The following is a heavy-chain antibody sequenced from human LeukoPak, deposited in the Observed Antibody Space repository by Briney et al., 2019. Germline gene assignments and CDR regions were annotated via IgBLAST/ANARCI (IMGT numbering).Heavy chain of an antibody. Sequence: ASVKVSCKASGYTFTGYYIHWVRQAPGQGLEWMGWINPNSGGTRYAQKFQGRITMTRDTSISTAYMELSRLRSDDTAVYYCTRANRVYDYDTTPLPDYWSQGTLVTVSS. J-gene: IGHJ4*02. CDR3: TRANRVYDYDTTPLPDY. V-gene: IGHV1-2*02. CDR2: INPNSGGT. D-gene: IGHD3-22*01. CDR1: GYTFTGYY.